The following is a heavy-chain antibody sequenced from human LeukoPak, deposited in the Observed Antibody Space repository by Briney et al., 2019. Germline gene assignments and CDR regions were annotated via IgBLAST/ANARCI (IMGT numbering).Heavy chain of an antibody. CDR1: GYTFTDYY. CDR3: AKRSSSSWTEYFQH. CDR2: INPKNGDT. D-gene: IGHD6-13*01. Sequence: ASVKVSCKASGYTFTDYYIHWVRQALGQGLEWMGWINPKNGDTNYAQKFRGRVAMTRDTSISTAYMELSRVRSDDTAVFYCAKRSSSSWTEYFQHWGQGTLVTVSS. J-gene: IGHJ1*01. V-gene: IGHV1-2*02.